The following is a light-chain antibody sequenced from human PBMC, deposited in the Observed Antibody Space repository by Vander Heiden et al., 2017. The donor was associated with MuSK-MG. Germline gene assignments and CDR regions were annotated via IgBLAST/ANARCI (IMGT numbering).Light chain of an antibody. CDR3: QQYKYGWT. Sequence: EIVMTQSPATLSVSPGERATLSCSASQSVNSNLSWYQQKPGQAPRLLICGASTRASGIPAMCSGSGSGAVFTLTISSLQSEYFAVYCCQQYKYGWTFGQGTKVEIK. J-gene: IGKJ1*01. CDR2: GAS. V-gene: IGKV3-15*01. CDR1: QSVNSN.